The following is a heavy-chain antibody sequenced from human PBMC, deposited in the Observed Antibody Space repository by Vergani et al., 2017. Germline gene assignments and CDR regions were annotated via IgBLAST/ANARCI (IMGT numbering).Heavy chain of an antibody. CDR3: ARDSPPGYSYGVQYYYYGMDV. CDR1: GFTFSDYY. J-gene: IGHJ6*02. Sequence: QVQLVESGGGLVKPGGSLRLSCAASGFTFSDYYMSWIRQAPGKGLEWVSYISSSSSYTNYADSVKGRFTISRSNAKNSLYLQMNSLRAEDTAVYYCARDSPPGYSYGVQYYYYGMDVWGQGTTVTVSS. D-gene: IGHD5-18*01. CDR2: ISSSSSYT. V-gene: IGHV3-11*06.